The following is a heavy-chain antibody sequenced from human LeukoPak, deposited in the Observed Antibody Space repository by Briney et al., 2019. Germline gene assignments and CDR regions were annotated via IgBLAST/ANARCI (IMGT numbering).Heavy chain of an antibody. D-gene: IGHD5-18*01. J-gene: IGHJ4*02. CDR1: GFTFSDYG. CDR2: IWHDGSNK. V-gene: IGHV3-33*01. Sequence: GGSLRLSCEASGFTFSDYGMHWVRQAPGKGLEWVALIWHDGSNKYYADSVKDRFTISRDNSKNTLYLQMNGLRAEDTAVYYCARDRGYSFAHPLDYWGQGAPVTVSS. CDR3: ARDRGYSFAHPLDY.